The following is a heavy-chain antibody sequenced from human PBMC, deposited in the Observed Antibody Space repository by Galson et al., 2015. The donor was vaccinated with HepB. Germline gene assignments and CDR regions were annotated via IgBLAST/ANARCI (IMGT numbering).Heavy chain of an antibody. V-gene: IGHV1-69*13. Sequence: SVKVSCKASGGTFSSYAISWVRQAPGQGLEWMGGIIPIFGTANYAQKFQGRVTITADESTSTAYMELSSLRSEDTAVYYCAKDIVHGSGGNSSPDYWGQGTLVTVSS. CDR2: IIPIFGTA. D-gene: IGHD4-23*01. CDR3: AKDIVHGSGGNSSPDY. J-gene: IGHJ4*02. CDR1: GGTFSSYA.